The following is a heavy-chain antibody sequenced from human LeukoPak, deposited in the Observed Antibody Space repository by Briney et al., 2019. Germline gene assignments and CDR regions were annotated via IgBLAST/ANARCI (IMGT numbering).Heavy chain of an antibody. D-gene: IGHD4-17*01. CDR2: LSGSGGSS. CDR3: AKGGSTVTTEDVVDY. V-gene: IGHV3-23*01. J-gene: IGHJ4*02. CDR1: GFTFSTYA. Sequence: GGSLRLSCAASGFTFSTYAMSWVRQAPGKGLEWVSALSGSGGSSYYADSVKGRFTISRDNSNNTLSLQMNSLRVEDTAVYYCAKGGSTVTTEDVVDYWGQGTLVTVSS.